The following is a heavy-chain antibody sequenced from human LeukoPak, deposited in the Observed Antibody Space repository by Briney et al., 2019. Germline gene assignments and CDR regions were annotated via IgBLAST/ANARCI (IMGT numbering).Heavy chain of an antibody. J-gene: IGHJ6*03. CDR1: VYTFTTYV. CDR3: ARVEGDYHYYYYMDV. Sequence: ASVKVSSKPSVYTFTTYVITWVRQAPGQELEWMGWRSAYNVNANSAQKLQGRVTMTTDTSTSTAYMELRSLRSADADVYYCARVEGDYHYYYYMDVWGKGTTVTVSS. V-gene: IGHV1-18*01. CDR2: RSAYNVNA.